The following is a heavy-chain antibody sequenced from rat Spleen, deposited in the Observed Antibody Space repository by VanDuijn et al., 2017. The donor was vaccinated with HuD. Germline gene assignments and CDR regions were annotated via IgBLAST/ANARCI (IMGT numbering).Heavy chain of an antibody. D-gene: IGHD1-6*01. CDR2: ISSDGSRT. CDR3: ATGPRILRLDWFAY. Sequence: EVQLVESDGGLVQPGRSLKLSCATSGFTFSDCYMAWVRQAPTKGLEWVATISSDGSRTFYRDSVKGRFTISRDNAKSTLYLQMDSLRSEDTATYYCATGPRILRLDWFAYWGQGTLVTVSS. CDR1: GFTFSDCY. V-gene: IGHV5S10*01. J-gene: IGHJ3*01.